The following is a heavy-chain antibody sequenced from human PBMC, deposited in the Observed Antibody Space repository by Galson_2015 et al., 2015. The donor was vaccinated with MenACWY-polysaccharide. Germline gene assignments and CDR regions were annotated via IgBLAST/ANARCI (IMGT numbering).Heavy chain of an antibody. D-gene: IGHD2-15*01. J-gene: IGHJ4*02. V-gene: IGHV3-48*01. CDR2: ISSSSSTI. CDR3: ASMSVVVVAATPPNYFDY. CDR1: GFTFSSYS. Sequence: SLRLSCAASGFTFSSYSMNWVRQAPGKGLEWVSYISSSSSTIYYADSVKGRFTISRDNAKNSLYLQMNSLRAEDTAVYYCASMSVVVVAATPPNYFDYWGQGTLVTVSP.